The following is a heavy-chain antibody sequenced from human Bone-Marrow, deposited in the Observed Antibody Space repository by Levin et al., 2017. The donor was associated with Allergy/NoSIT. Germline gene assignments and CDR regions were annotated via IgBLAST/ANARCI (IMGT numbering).Heavy chain of an antibody. V-gene: IGHV4-34*01. CDR2: INHSGST. CDR1: GGSFSGYY. CDR3: ARGRIAGNFDY. D-gene: IGHD3-10*01. Sequence: SETLSLTCAVYGGSFSGYYWSWIRQPPGKGLEWLGEINHSGSTNYNPSLKSRVTISVDTSKNQFSLKLSSVTAADTAVYYCARGRIAGNFDYWGQGTLVTVSS. J-gene: IGHJ4*02.